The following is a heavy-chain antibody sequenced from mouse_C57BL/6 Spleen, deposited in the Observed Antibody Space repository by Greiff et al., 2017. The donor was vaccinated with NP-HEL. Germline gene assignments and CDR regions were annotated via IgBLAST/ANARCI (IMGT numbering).Heavy chain of an antibody. Sequence: EVKLVESGGDLVKPGGSLKLSCAASGFTFSSYGMSWVRQTPDKRLEWVATISSGGSYTYYPDSVKGRSTISRDNAKNTLYLQMSSLKSEDTAMYYCARLMDYWGQGTSVTVSS. J-gene: IGHJ4*01. CDR3: ARLMDY. CDR1: GFTFSSYG. V-gene: IGHV5-6*01. CDR2: ISSGGSYT.